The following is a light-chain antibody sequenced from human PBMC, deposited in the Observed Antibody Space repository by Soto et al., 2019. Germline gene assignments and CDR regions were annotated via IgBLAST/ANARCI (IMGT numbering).Light chain of an antibody. V-gene: IGLV1-40*01. CDR3: QSYDSSLSGYV. Sequence: QSVLTQPPSVSGAPGQRVTIPCTGSSSNIGTGYDVHWYKQLPGTAPKLLIYANINRPSGVPDRYSGSKSGTSASLAITGLQAEDEADYYCQSYDSSLSGYVFGTGTKVTVL. J-gene: IGLJ1*01. CDR1: SSNIGTGYD. CDR2: ANI.